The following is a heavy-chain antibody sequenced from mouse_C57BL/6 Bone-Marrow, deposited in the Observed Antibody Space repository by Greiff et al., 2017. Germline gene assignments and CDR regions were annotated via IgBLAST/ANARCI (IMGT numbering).Heavy chain of an antibody. D-gene: IGHD2-3*01. Sequence: EVMLVESGGGLVKPGGSLKLSCAASGFTFSDYGMHWVRQAPEKGLEWVAYISSGSSTLYYADTVKGRFPISRDNAKHTLFLQMTSLRSEGTAMYCCTNDGYYGGYIEVRGTEATVTVSS. J-gene: IGHJ1*03. CDR2: ISSGSSTL. CDR1: GFTFSDYG. V-gene: IGHV5-17*01. CDR3: TNDGYYGGYIEV.